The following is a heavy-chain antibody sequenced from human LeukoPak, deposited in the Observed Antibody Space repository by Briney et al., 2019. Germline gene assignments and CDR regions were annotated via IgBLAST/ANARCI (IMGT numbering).Heavy chain of an antibody. D-gene: IGHD2-2*01. Sequence: TSETLSLTCTVSGGSISSGNYYWSWIRQPAGKGLEWIGRIYTSGSTNYNPSPKSRVTISVDTSKNQFSLNLSSVTAADTAVYYCARGSSISFSSDYWGQGTLVTVSS. CDR3: ARGSSISFSSDY. J-gene: IGHJ4*02. CDR2: IYTSGST. CDR1: GGSISSGNYY. V-gene: IGHV4-61*02.